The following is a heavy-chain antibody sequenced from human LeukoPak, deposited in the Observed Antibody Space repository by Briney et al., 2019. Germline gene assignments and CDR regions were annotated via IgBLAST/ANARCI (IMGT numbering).Heavy chain of an antibody. CDR2: IYSGGTT. J-gene: IGHJ4*02. CDR3: ARSSERKYYFDY. CDR1: GFTVSGNY. V-gene: IGHV3-53*01. D-gene: IGHD3-22*01. Sequence: GSLRLSCAASGFTVSGNYMSWVRRAPGKGLEWVSLIYSGGTTYYADSVKGRFTISRDNSKNTLYLQMNSLRAEDTAVYYCARSSERKYYFDYWGQGTLVT.